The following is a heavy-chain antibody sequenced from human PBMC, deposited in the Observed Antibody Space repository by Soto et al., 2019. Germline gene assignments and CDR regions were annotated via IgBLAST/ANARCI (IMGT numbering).Heavy chain of an antibody. CDR1: GFTFSSYS. Sequence: EVQLVESGGGLVQPGGSPRLSCAASGFTFSSYSMNWVRQAPGKGLEWVSYISSSSSTIYYADSVKGRFTISRDNAKNSLYLQMNSLRAEDTAVYYCARDYGEPKGPVEDYFDYWGQGTLVTVSS. CDR2: ISSSSSTI. D-gene: IGHD4-17*01. CDR3: ARDYGEPKGPVEDYFDY. J-gene: IGHJ4*02. V-gene: IGHV3-48*01.